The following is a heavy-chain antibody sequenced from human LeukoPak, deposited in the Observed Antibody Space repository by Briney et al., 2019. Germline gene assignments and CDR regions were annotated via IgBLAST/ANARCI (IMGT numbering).Heavy chain of an antibody. D-gene: IGHD6-25*01. CDR3: ARGGSGWVHF. CDR1: GFTFSDYY. Sequence: KTGGSLRLSCAASGFTFSDYYMSWIRQAPGKGLEWISYMSHSGTTVHYTDSVKGRFTISRDNAKNSLFLQMNSLRTEDTAVYYCARGGSGWVHFWGQGTLVTVSS. J-gene: IGHJ4*02. V-gene: IGHV3-11*04. CDR2: MSHSGTTV.